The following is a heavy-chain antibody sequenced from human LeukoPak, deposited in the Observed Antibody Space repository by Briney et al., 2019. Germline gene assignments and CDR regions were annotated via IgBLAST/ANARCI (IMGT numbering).Heavy chain of an antibody. CDR2: ISGSGGST. D-gene: IGHD3-22*01. J-gene: IGHJ4*02. Sequence: GGSLRLSCAASGFTFSSYAMSWVRQAPGKGSEWVSAISGSGGSTYYADSVKGRFTISRDNSKNTLYLQMNSLRAEDTAVYYCASSSGYYYVCFDYWGQGTLATVSS. CDR3: ASSSGYYYVCFDY. V-gene: IGHV3-23*01. CDR1: GFTFSSYA.